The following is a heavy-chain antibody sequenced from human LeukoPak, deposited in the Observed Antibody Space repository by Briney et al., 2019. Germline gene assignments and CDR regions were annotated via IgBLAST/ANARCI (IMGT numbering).Heavy chain of an antibody. J-gene: IGHJ4*02. CDR2: IHIGGST. CDR3: ARDRYYYDSSGYYGHFDY. V-gene: IGHV4-61*02. CDR1: GDSISSGDYY. Sequence: PSQTLSLTCTVSGDSISSGDYYWSWIRQPAGKGLEWIGRIHIGGSTNYNPSLKSRVTMSVDTSKNQFSLKLSSVTAADTAVYYCARDRYYYDSSGYYGHFDYWGQGTLVTVSS. D-gene: IGHD3-22*01.